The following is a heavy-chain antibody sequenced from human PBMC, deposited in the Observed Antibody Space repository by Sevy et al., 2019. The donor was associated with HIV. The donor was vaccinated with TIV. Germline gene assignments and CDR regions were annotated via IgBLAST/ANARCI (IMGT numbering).Heavy chain of an antibody. D-gene: IGHD3-10*01. CDR2: ISGSGGST. V-gene: IGHV3-23*01. Sequence: GGSLRLSCAASGFTFSSYAMSWVRQAPGKGLEWVSAISGSGGSTYYADSLKGRFTISRDNSKNTLYLQMNSLRAEDTAVYYCAKDMRFGELLGDYWGQGTLVTVSS. J-gene: IGHJ4*02. CDR3: AKDMRFGELLGDY. CDR1: GFTFSSYA.